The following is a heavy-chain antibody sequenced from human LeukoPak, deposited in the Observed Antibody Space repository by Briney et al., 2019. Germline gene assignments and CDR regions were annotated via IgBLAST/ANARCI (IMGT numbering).Heavy chain of an antibody. CDR2: ISYDGSNK. D-gene: IGHD2-15*01. CDR3: ARDRLYCSGGSCYPIFDY. J-gene: IGHJ4*02. V-gene: IGHV3-30*03. Sequence: PGGSLRLSCAASGFTFSSYGMHWVRQAPGKGLEWVAVISYDGSNKYYADSVKGRITISRDNSKNTLYLQMNSLRAEDTAVYYCARDRLYCSGGSCYPIFDYWGQGTLVTVSS. CDR1: GFTFSSYG.